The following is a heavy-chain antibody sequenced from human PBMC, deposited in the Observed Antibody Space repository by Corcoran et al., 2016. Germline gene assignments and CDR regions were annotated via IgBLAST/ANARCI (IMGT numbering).Heavy chain of an antibody. D-gene: IGHD6-19*01. CDR2: IYPGDSDT. V-gene: IGHV5-51*01. CDR1: GYSFTSYW. J-gene: IGHJ4*02. Sequence: EVQLVQSGAEVKKPGESLKISCKGSGYSFTSYWIGWVRQMPGKGLEWMGIIYPGDSDTRYSPSFQGQVTISADKSISTAYLQWSSLKDSDTAMYDCAGTSSLLGYSSGWYSFDYWGQGTLVTVSS. CDR3: AGTSSLLGYSSGWYSFDY.